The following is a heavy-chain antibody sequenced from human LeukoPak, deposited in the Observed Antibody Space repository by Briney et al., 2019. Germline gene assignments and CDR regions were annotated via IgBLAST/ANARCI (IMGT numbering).Heavy chain of an antibody. CDR1: GFTFSSYA. CDR2: ISGSGGNT. J-gene: IGHJ4*02. CDR3: AKGVLTTLTPFDY. D-gene: IGHD4-17*01. Sequence: GGSLRLSCAASGFTFSSYAMSWVRQAPGKGLEWVSSISGSGGNTYFADSVKGRFTISRDNSKDTLYLQMNSLRAEDTAVYFCAKGVLTTLTPFDYWGQGTLVAVSS. V-gene: IGHV3-23*01.